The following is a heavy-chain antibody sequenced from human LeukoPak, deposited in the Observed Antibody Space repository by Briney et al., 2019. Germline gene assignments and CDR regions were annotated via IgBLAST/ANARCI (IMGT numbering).Heavy chain of an antibody. Sequence: GGSLRLSCAASGFVVSHNYMTWVRQAPGKGLEWISVIYIDGTTYYADSVKGRFTISRDQANNTLYLQMNTLRDEDTAVYYCARGPRYSFYWGQRTLDSVSS. D-gene: IGHD6-13*01. J-gene: IGHJ4*02. CDR3: ARGPRYSFY. CDR1: GFVVSHNY. V-gene: IGHV3-53*01. CDR2: IYIDGTT.